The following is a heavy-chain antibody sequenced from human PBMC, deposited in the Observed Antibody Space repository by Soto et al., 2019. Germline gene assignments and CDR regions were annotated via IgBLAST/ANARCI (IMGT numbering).Heavy chain of an antibody. CDR2: IYHSGST. V-gene: IGHV4-34*01. D-gene: IGHD3-3*01. Sequence: LQTQCLPWAFVWGSCGAYDCCTFIRQSPGKGLEWIGDIYHSGSTNYNPSLKSRVTISVDTSKNQFSLKLSSVTAADTAVYYCARRVTSFGVVSLYYLDVWGKGTTVTGSS. J-gene: IGHJ6*03. CDR3: ARRVTSFGVVSLYYLDV. CDR1: WGSCGAYDC.